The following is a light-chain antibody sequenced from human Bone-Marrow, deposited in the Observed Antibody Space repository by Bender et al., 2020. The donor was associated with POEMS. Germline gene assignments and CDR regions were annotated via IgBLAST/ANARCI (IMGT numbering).Light chain of an antibody. CDR2: DVN. CDR1: SGDY. J-gene: IGLJ1*01. CDR3: CSYIGSYI. V-gene: IGLV2-11*01. Sequence: QSALAQPRSVSGSPGQSVTISCTGSSGDYVSWYQQHTGKAPKLLIYDVNHRPSGVPARFSGSLSGNTAFLTISGLEIDDEADYFCCSYIGSYIFGPVTKVTV.